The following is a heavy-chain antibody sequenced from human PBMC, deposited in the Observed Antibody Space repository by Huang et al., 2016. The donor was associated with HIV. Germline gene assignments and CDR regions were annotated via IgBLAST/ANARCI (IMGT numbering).Heavy chain of an antibody. J-gene: IGHJ4*02. D-gene: IGHD1-26*01. CDR2: ISYDGSSK. Sequence: QVQLVESGGGVVQPGRSLRLSCAAFGFTFNKFDMHWVRQGPGKGVGGVASISYDGSSKYHADSVKGRFTISRDNSKNTVYLQMNSLRVEDTAVYYCAKDGRGSGTYYDYFEYWGQGTLVTVSS. V-gene: IGHV3-30*18. CDR1: GFTFNKFD. CDR3: AKDGRGSGTYYDYFEY.